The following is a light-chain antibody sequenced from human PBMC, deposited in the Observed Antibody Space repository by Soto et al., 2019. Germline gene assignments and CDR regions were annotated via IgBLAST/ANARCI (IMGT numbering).Light chain of an antibody. CDR3: CSYAGSYTLV. V-gene: IGLV2-11*01. Sequence: QSALTQPRSVSGSPGQSVTISCTATGSDAGDYNYVSWYQQHPGKAPKLMIYDVSQRPSGVPDRFSGSKSGNTASLTISGLQVEDEADYYCCSYAGSYTLVFGGGTQLTVL. CDR1: GSDAGDYNY. CDR2: DVS. J-gene: IGLJ3*02.